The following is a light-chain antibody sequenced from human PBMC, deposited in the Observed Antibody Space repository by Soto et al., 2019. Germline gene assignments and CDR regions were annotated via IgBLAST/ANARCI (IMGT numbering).Light chain of an antibody. J-gene: IGLJ2*01. CDR2: GNI. V-gene: IGLV1-40*01. Sequence: QSVLTQPPSVSEAPGQRVTISCTGSSSNIGAGYDVHWYQQLPGTAPKLLIYGNIYRPSGVPDRFSGSKSDTSASLTITGLQTEDEADYYCQSSDSSLSGSGVVFGGGTKLTVL. CDR1: SSNIGAGYD. CDR3: QSSDSSLSGSGVV.